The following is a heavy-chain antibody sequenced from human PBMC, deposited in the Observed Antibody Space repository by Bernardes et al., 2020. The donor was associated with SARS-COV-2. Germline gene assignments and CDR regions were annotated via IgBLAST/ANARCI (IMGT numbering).Heavy chain of an antibody. CDR2: INPVLHST. CDR3: VRDASTWD. CDR1: GGSFSTFP. Sequence: SVKVSCKASGGSFSTFPFNWVRQAPGQGLEWVGGINPVLHSTYYAQKFQGRISISADVSTNTVYMDLSSLTSDDTAIYYCVRDASTWDWGQGTLVAVSS. V-gene: IGHV1-69*13. D-gene: IGHD6-13*01. J-gene: IGHJ1*01.